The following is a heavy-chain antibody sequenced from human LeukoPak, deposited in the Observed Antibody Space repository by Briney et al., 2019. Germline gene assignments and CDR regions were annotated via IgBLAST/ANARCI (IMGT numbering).Heavy chain of an antibody. CDR3: AKDSGYHILGWFDP. D-gene: IGHD3-9*01. Sequence: GGSLRLSCAASGFTFDDFAMHCVRQAPGKVLDWDSLICGDGDTTYYADSVKGRFTISRDNSKKSLYLQMNSLRTEDTALYYCAKDSGYHILGWFDPWGQGTLVTVSS. V-gene: IGHV3-43*02. CDR1: GFTFDDFA. CDR2: ICGDGDTT. J-gene: IGHJ5*02.